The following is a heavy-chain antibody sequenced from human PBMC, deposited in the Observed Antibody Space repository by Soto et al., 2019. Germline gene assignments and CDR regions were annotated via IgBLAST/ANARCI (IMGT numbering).Heavy chain of an antibody. J-gene: IGHJ4*02. CDR3: AKDLSDTAMVTAFDY. CDR2: ISWDGGST. Sequence: EVQLVESGGVVVQPGGSLRLACAASGFTFDAYTMHWVRQAPGKGLEWVSLISWDGGSTYYADSVKGRFTISRDNSKNSLYLQMNSLRTEDTALYYCAKDLSDTAMVTAFDYCGQGTLVTVSS. D-gene: IGHD5-18*01. V-gene: IGHV3-43*01. CDR1: GFTFDAYT.